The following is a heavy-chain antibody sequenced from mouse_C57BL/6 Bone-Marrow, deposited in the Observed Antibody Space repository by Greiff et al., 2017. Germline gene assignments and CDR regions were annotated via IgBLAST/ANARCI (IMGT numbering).Heavy chain of an antibody. CDR2: INPSTGGT. Sequence: VQLQQSGPELVKPGASVKISCKASGYSFTGYYMNWVKQSPEKSLEWIGEINPSTGGTTYNQKFKAKATLTVDKSSSTAYMQLKRLTSEDSAVXYCARRQTVWFAYWGQGTLVTVSA. J-gene: IGHJ3*01. D-gene: IGHD4-1*01. CDR3: ARRQTVWFAY. V-gene: IGHV1-42*01. CDR1: GYSFTGYY.